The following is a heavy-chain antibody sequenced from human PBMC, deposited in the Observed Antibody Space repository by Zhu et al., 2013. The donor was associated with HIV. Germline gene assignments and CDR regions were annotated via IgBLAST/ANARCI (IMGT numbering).Heavy chain of an antibody. CDR2: ISTYNGNT. CDR3: ARRYSSGWYGV. J-gene: IGHJ4*02. Sequence: QVQVVQSGAEIKKPGASVKVSCKASGYIINSYGISWVRQAPGQGLEWMGWISTYNGNTNYALKFQGRVTMTTGTSTSTAYMELRSLTSDDTAVYYCARRYSSGWYGVWGQGTLVTVSS. V-gene: IGHV1-18*04. CDR1: GYIINSYG. D-gene: IGHD6-19*01.